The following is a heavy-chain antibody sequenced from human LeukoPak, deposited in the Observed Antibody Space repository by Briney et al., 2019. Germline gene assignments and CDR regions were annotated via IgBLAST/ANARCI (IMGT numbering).Heavy chain of an antibody. Sequence: SVKVSCKASGGTFSSYAISWVRQAPGQGLEWMGGIIPIFGTANYAQKFQGRVTITADESTSTAYMELSSLRSEDTAVYYCARTVTIFGVVTPGGYFDYWGQGTLVTVSS. CDR1: GGTFSSYA. J-gene: IGHJ4*02. V-gene: IGHV1-69*13. CDR3: ARTVTIFGVVTPGGYFDY. CDR2: IIPIFGTA. D-gene: IGHD3-3*01.